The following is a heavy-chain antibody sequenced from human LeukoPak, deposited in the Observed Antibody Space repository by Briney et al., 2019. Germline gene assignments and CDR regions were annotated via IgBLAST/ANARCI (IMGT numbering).Heavy chain of an antibody. CDR1: GGSISNNW. Sequence: PSETLSLTCAVTGGSISNNWWTWVRQPPGKGLEWIGEISQSARTNYNPSLKSRVTMSIDKSRNQFSLRMSSVTAADTAVYHCAGVRLGSSGFSEYFEHWGQGTLVTVSS. CDR3: AGVRLGSSGFSEYFEH. J-gene: IGHJ1*01. D-gene: IGHD3-22*01. V-gene: IGHV4-4*02. CDR2: ISQSART.